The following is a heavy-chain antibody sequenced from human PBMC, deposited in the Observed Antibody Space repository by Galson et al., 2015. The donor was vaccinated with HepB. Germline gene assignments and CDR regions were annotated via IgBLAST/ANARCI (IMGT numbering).Heavy chain of an antibody. CDR1: GFTFSSYA. CDR2: ISYDGSNK. D-gene: IGHD3-9*01. V-gene: IGHV3-30*04. CDR3: ARGNPYYDILTGYYPSVSWFDP. Sequence: SLRLSCAASGFTFSSYAMHWVRQAPGKGLEWVAVISYDGSNKYYADSVKGRLTISRDNSKNTLYLQMNSLRAEDTAVYYCARGNPYYDILTGYYPSVSWFDPWGQGTLVTVSS. J-gene: IGHJ5*02.